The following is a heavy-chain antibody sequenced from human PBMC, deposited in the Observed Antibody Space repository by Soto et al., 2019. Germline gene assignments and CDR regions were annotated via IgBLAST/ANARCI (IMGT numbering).Heavy chain of an antibody. J-gene: IGHJ3*02. D-gene: IGHD4-17*01. Sequence: ASVKVSCKASGGTFSSYTISWVRQAPGQGLEWMGRIIPILGIANYAQKFQGRVTITADKSTSTAYMELSSLRSEDTAVYYCAREFASTVTTVGAFDIWGQGTMVTVSS. CDR1: GGTFSSYT. CDR3: AREFASTVTTVGAFDI. CDR2: IIPILGIA. V-gene: IGHV1-69*04.